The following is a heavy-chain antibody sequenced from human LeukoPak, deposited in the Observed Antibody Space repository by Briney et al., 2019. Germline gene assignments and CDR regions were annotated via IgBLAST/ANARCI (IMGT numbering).Heavy chain of an antibody. Sequence: SVNVSCKASGGTFSSYAISWVRQAPGQGLEWMGGIIPIFGTANYAQKFQGRVTITTDESTSTAYMELSSLRSEDTAVYYCARVYYDSSGYYREYFQHWGQGTLVTVSS. CDR2: IIPIFGTA. CDR1: GGTFSSYA. J-gene: IGHJ1*01. CDR3: ARVYYDSSGYYREYFQH. D-gene: IGHD3-22*01. V-gene: IGHV1-69*05.